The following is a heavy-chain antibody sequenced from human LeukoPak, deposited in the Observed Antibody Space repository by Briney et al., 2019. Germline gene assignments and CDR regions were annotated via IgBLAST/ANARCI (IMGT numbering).Heavy chain of an antibody. D-gene: IGHD5-12*01. J-gene: IGHJ3*02. V-gene: IGHV4-4*02. CDR3: ASPRGYSGYERAFDI. CDR1: GGSISSSNW. Sequence: SETLSLTCAVSGGSISSSNWWSWVRQPPGKGLEWIGEIDHSGSTNYNPSLKSRVTISVDKSKNQFSLKLSSVTAADTAVYYCASPRGYSGYERAFDIWGQGTMVTVSS. CDR2: IDHSGST.